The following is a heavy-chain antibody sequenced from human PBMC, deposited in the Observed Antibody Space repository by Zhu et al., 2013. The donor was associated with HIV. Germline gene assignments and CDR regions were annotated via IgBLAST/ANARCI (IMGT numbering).Heavy chain of an antibody. CDR1: GYTFSSYA. V-gene: IGHV1-3*01. J-gene: IGHJ6*02. Sequence: QVQLVQSGAEVKKPGASVKVSCKASGYTFSSYAMHWVRQAPGQRLEWMGWINAGNGNTKYSQKFQGRVTITRDTSASTAYMELSSLRSEDTAVYYCARLNIPNYYYGMDVWGQGTTVTVSS. CDR2: INAGNGNT. CDR3: ARLNIPNYYYGMDV.